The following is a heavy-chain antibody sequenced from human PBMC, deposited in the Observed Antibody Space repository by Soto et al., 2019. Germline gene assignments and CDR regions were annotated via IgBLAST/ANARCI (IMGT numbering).Heavy chain of an antibody. D-gene: IGHD6-13*01. J-gene: IGHJ5*02. V-gene: IGHV1-8*01. CDR2: IKPSTGDS. Sequence: QVQLVQSGAEVKKPGASVKVSCKASGYTFITNDINWVRQASGQGLEWMGWIKPSTGDSGSDPAFQRRITKTRETATSTAYMELSSLKFEDTAVYYCARGGPAAGFDLWGQGSLVTVSS. CDR1: GYTFITND. CDR3: ARGGPAAGFDL.